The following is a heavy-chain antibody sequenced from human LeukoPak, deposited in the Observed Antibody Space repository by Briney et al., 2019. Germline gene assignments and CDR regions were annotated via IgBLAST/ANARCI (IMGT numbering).Heavy chain of an antibody. V-gene: IGHV3-30*04. CDR3: ARDGAVAGPYYFDY. CDR1: GFTFSSYA. J-gene: IGHJ4*02. D-gene: IGHD6-19*01. CDR2: ISYDGSNK. Sequence: GGSLRLSCAASGFTFSSYAMHWVRQAPGKGLEWVAVISYDGSNKYYADSVKGRFTISRDNSKNTLYLQMNSLRAEDTAVYYCARDGAVAGPYYFDYWGQGTLVTVSS.